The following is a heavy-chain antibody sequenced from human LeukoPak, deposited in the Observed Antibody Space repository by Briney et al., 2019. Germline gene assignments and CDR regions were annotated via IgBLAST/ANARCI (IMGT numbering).Heavy chain of an antibody. CDR2: IYSGGST. CDR3: ARDRDGYIDY. J-gene: IGHJ4*02. CDR1: GFTVSSNY. D-gene: IGHD5-24*01. Sequence: GGSLRLSCAASGFTVSSNYMSWVRQAPGKGLERVSVIYSGGSTYYADSVKGRFTISRDNSKNTLYLQMNSLRAEDTAVYYCARDRDGYIDYWGQGTLVTVSS. V-gene: IGHV3-66*02.